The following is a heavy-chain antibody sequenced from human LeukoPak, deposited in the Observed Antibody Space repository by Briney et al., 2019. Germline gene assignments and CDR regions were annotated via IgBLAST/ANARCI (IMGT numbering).Heavy chain of an antibody. Sequence: GGSLRLSCAASGFTFSSYAMSWVRQAPGKGLEWVSAISGSGGSTYYADSVKGRFTISRDNSKNTLYLQMDSLRAEDTAVYYCAKDTAAVTTFFDYWGQGTLVTVSS. D-gene: IGHD4-17*01. V-gene: IGHV3-23*01. J-gene: IGHJ4*02. CDR2: ISGSGGST. CDR1: GFTFSSYA. CDR3: AKDTAAVTTFFDY.